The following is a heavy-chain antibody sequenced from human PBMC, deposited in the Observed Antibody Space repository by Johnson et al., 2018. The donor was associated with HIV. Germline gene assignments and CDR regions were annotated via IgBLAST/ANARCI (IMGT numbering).Heavy chain of an antibody. CDR3: AKDDSPSGAFDI. V-gene: IGHV3-30*02. CDR1: GFTFSTYG. D-gene: IGHD3-10*01. CDR2: IRYDGSNK. J-gene: IGHJ3*02. Sequence: QMLLVESGGDVVQPGGSLRLSCAASGFTFSTYGMHWVRQAPGKGLAWVAFIRYDGSNKYYADSVKGRFTISRDNSKNKLYVQMNSLRVEDTAVYYCAKDDSPSGAFDIWGQGTMVIVSS.